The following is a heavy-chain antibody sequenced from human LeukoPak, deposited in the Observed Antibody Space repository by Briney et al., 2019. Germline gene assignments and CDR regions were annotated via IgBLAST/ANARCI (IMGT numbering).Heavy chain of an antibody. CDR2: VSAYDGST. D-gene: IGHD3-10*01. Sequence: ASVKVSCKASGYSFTSYGFTWVRRAPGQGLVWMGWVSAYDGSTNYAQKIRGRVTMTTDASKNTVYMELRSLRFDDTAVYYCARGGRDGMDVWGQGTTVTVSS. CDR1: GYSFTSYG. V-gene: IGHV1-18*01. J-gene: IGHJ6*02. CDR3: ARGGRDGMDV.